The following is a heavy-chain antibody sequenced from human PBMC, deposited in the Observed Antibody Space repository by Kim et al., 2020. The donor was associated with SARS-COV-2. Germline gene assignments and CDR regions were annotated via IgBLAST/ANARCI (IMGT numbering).Heavy chain of an antibody. CDR3: ARGSDYYDSSGYYYFDY. J-gene: IGHJ4*02. V-gene: IGHV6-1*01. D-gene: IGHD3-22*01. Sequence: SQTLSLTCAISGDSVSSNSAAWNWIRQSPSRGLEWLGRTYYRSKWYNDYAVSVKSRITINPDTSKNQFSLQLNSVTPEDTAVYYCARGSDYYDSSGYYYFDYWGQGTLVTVSS. CDR1: GDSVSSNSAA. CDR2: TYYRSKWYN.